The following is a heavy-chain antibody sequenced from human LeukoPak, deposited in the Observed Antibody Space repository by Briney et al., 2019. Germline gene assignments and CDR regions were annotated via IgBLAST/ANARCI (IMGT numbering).Heavy chain of an antibody. CDR2: IIPIFGIV. D-gene: IGHD4-17*01. J-gene: IGHJ4*02. V-gene: IGHV1-69*05. Sequence: SSVKVSCQASGGTFSSYAIIWLRQAPGPGLDWMGRIIPIFGIVNYVQKSQGSVTINTSESTSTTYMELSSLRSEDTAVYYCARGYGDYEELHYRGQRTLVTVSS. CDR1: GGTFSSYA. CDR3: ARGYGDYEELHY.